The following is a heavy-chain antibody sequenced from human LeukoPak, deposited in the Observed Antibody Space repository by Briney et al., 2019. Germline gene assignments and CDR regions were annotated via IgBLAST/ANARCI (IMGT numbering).Heavy chain of an antibody. CDR3: ARDSPPGIAVVRVGPDWFDP. CDR2: ISSSSSSTI. D-gene: IGHD6-19*01. J-gene: IGHJ5*02. Sequence: GGSLRLSCAASGFTFSSYSMNWVRQAPGKGLEWVSYISSSSSSTIYYADSVKGRFTISRDNAKNSLYLQMNSLRAEDTAVYYCARDSPPGIAVVRVGPDWFDPWGQGTLVTVSS. CDR1: GFTFSSYS. V-gene: IGHV3-48*01.